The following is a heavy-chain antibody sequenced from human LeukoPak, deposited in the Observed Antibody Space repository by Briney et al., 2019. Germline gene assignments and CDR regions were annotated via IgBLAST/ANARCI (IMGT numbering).Heavy chain of an antibody. CDR1: GFTFSNYN. CDR3: ARSNGYSYGTRFDY. D-gene: IGHD5-18*01. CDR2: ISGSGGST. Sequence: GGSLRLSCAASGFTFSNYNMNWVRQAPGKGLEWVSAISGSGGSTYYADSVKGRFTISRDNSKNTLYLQMNSLRAEDTAVYYCARSNGYSYGTRFDYWGQGTLVTVSS. J-gene: IGHJ4*02. V-gene: IGHV3-23*01.